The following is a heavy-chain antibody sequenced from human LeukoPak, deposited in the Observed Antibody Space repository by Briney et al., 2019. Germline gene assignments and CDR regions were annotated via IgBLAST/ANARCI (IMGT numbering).Heavy chain of an antibody. Sequence: GESLKISCKGSGYSFTSYWIGWVRQMPGKGLELMGIIYPGDSDTRYSPSFQGQVTISADKSISTAYLQWSSLKASDTAMYYCARQSYYGSGSYYFNYWGQGTLVTVSS. CDR3: ARQSYYGSGSYYFNY. CDR1: GYSFTSYW. V-gene: IGHV5-51*01. J-gene: IGHJ4*02. CDR2: IYPGDSDT. D-gene: IGHD3-10*01.